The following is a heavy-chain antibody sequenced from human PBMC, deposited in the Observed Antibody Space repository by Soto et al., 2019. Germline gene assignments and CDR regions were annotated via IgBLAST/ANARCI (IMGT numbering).Heavy chain of an antibody. CDR2: INHSGST. CDR3: ARVYCSGGSCWSLFDY. CDR1: GGSFSGYY. D-gene: IGHD2-15*01. J-gene: IGHJ4*02. Sequence: PSETLSLTCAVYGGSFSGYYWSWIRQPPGKGLEWIGEINHSGSTNYNPSLKSRVTISVDTSKNQFSLKLSSVTAADMAVYYCARVYCSGGSCWSLFDYWGQGTLVTVSS. V-gene: IGHV4-34*01.